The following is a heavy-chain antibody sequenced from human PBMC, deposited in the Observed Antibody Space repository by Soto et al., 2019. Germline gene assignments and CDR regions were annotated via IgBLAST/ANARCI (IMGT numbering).Heavy chain of an antibody. J-gene: IGHJ4*02. CDR3: ARLWSGLGNYYFDY. CDR2: IYASGST. Sequence: SETLSLTCAVSGGSISSGGYYWSWIRQPAGKGLEWIGRIYASGSTNYNPSLKSRVTMSVDTSKNQFSLRLSPVTAADTAVYYCARLWSGLGNYYFDYWGQGTLVTVSS. CDR1: GGSISSGGYY. V-gene: IGHV4-61*02. D-gene: IGHD3-3*01.